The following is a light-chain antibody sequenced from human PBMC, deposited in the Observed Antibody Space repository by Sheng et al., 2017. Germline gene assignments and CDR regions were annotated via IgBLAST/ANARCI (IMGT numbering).Light chain of an antibody. CDR3: LQDYNSPYT. Sequence: AIRMTQSPSALSASIGDRVTITCRASQDIRNDLGWYQQKPGKAPKLLIYATSTLQTGVPSRFSGSGSGTDFTLTISSLQPEDFGTYYCLQDYNSPYTFGQGTKLEIK. J-gene: IGKJ2*01. V-gene: IGKV1-6*01. CDR1: QDIRND. CDR2: ATS.